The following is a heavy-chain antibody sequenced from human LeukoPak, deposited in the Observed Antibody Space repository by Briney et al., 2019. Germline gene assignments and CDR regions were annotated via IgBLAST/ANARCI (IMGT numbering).Heavy chain of an antibody. J-gene: IGHJ6*03. V-gene: IGHV5-10-1*01. CDR1: GYNFTTYW. D-gene: IGHD4-11*01. Sequence: GTPLQTSCKGSGYNFTTYWISWLGHLPGKDLEGLGRIIPSGSYTNYNPSFQGQVTISTDKPISTAYLQWSGLKASDTAMYYCARHLKYSSNRLHVGGNGTTVTLP. CDR2: IIPSGSYT. CDR3: ARHLKYSSNRLHV.